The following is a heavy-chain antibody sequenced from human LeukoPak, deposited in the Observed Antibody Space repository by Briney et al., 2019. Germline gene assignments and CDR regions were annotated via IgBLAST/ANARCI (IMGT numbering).Heavy chain of an antibody. D-gene: IGHD3-10*01. CDR2: INHSGST. CDR3: ARSPEGSGTDY. V-gene: IGHV4-39*07. Sequence: SETLSLTCTLSGGSISSGSYYWSWIRQPPGKGLEWIGEINHSGSTNYNPSLKSRVTISVDTSKNQFSLKLSSVTAADTAVYYCARSPEGSGTDYWGQGTLVTVSS. J-gene: IGHJ4*02. CDR1: GGSISSGSYY.